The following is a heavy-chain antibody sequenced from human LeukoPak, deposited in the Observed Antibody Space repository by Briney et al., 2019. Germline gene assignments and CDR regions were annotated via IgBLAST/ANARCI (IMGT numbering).Heavy chain of an antibody. CDR3: ARESGSMRWFDP. CDR2: MSTSGNS. D-gene: IGHD6-25*01. V-gene: IGHV4-4*07. Sequence: PSETLSLTCTVSGGSISGYYWGWIRQPAGKGLEWIGRMSTSGNSNYIPSLVSRVTMSVDTSKNQFSLNLSSVTAADTAVYYCARESGSMRWFDPWGQGTLVTVPS. J-gene: IGHJ5*02. CDR1: GGSISGYY.